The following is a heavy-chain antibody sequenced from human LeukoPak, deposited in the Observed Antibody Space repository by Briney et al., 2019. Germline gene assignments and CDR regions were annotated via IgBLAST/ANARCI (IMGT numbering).Heavy chain of an antibody. Sequence: SETLSLTCTVSGGSISSYYWSWIRQPPGKGLEWIGYIYYSGSTYYNPSLKSRVTISVDTSKNQFSLKLSSVTAADTAVYYCARLDPFNYYYYMDVWGKGTTVTISS. CDR1: GGSISSYY. CDR2: IYYSGST. V-gene: IGHV4-59*12. D-gene: IGHD3-9*01. J-gene: IGHJ6*03. CDR3: ARLDPFNYYYYMDV.